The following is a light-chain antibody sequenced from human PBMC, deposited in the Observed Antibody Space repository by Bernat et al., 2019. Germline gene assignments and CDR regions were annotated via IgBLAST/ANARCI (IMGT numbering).Light chain of an antibody. CDR1: SNDVGKYNL. V-gene: IGLV2-23*02. CDR2: EVN. J-gene: IGLJ3*02. Sequence: QSALTQPASVSGSPGQSITISCTGTSNDVGKYNLVSWYQQYPGKAPKVMIFEVNKRPSGVSIRFSGSKSGNTASLTISGLQAGDEADYHCCSYAGSSTLVFGGGTKLTVL. CDR3: CSYAGSSTLV.